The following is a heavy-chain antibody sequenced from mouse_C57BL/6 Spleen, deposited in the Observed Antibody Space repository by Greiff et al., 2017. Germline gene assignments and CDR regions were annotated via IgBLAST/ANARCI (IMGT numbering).Heavy chain of an antibody. CDR3: ARNYCGRSYWDY. CDR1: GYAFSSSW. D-gene: IGHD1-1*01. CDR2: IYPGDGDT. J-gene: IGHJ2*01. V-gene: IGHV1-82*01. Sequence: QVQLQQSGPELVKPGASVKISCKASGYAFSSSWMNWVKQRPGTGLEWIGRIYPGDGDTNYTGKFKGKATLTADKSASTAYMQLSSLTSEDSAVYFCARNYCGRSYWDYWGQGTTLTVSS.